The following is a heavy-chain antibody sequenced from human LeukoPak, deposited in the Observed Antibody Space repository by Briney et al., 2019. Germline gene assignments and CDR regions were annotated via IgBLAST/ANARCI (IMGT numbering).Heavy chain of an antibody. CDR2: ISSSSSYI. Sequence: GGSLRLSCAASGFTFSSYSMNWVRQAPGKGLEWVSSISSSSSYIYYADSVKGRFIISRDNAKNSLYLQMNSLRAEDTAVYYCARAPRYCSSTSCYSADYWGQGTLVTVFS. V-gene: IGHV3-21*01. CDR3: ARAPRYCSSTSCYSADY. D-gene: IGHD2-2*02. CDR1: GFTFSSYS. J-gene: IGHJ4*02.